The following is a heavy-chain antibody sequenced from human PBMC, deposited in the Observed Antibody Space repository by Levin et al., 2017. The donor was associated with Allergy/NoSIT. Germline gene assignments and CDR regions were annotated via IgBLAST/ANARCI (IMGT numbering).Heavy chain of an antibody. CDR2: IYSGGST. Sequence: PGGSLRLSCAASGFTVSSNYMSWVRQAPGKGLEWVSVIYSGGSTYYADSVKGRFTISRDNSKNTLYLQMNSLRAEDTAVYYCARGRAYSGYDYRAWDVFDYWGQGTLVTVSS. CDR3: ARGRAYSGYDYRAWDVFDY. J-gene: IGHJ4*02. V-gene: IGHV3-53*01. D-gene: IGHD5-12*01. CDR1: GFTVSSNY.